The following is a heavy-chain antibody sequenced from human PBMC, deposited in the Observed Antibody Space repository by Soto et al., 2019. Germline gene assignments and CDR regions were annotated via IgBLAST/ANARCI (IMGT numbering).Heavy chain of an antibody. CDR1: GGSISSGTYY. V-gene: IGHV4-39*01. CDR2: IFDGENI. CDR3: ARHPRLAARPTVWFDP. D-gene: IGHD6-6*01. J-gene: IGHJ5*02. Sequence: QLQLQESGPGLVKPSETLSLNCTVSGGSISSGTYYWGWIRQPPGKGLEWIGTIFDGENIYYNPSLKSRVSISIDTSKNQFSLRVTSVTATDTAVYYCARHPRLAARPTVWFDPWGQGTLVTVSS.